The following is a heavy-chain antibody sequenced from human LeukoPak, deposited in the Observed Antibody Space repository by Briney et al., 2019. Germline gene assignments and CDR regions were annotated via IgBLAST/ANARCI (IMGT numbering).Heavy chain of an antibody. CDR2: ISSSSSSYI. CDR1: GLTFSSYS. V-gene: IGHV3-21*01. CDR3: ARDHRDGQIDY. Sequence: PGGPLRLSCAASGLTFSSYSMNWVRQAPGKGLEWVSSISSSSSSYIYYADSVKGRFTISRDNAKNSLYLQVNSLRAEDTAVYYCARDHRDGQIDYWGQGTLVTVSS. J-gene: IGHJ4*02.